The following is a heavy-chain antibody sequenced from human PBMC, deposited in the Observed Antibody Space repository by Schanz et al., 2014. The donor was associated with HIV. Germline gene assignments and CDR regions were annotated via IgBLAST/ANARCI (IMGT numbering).Heavy chain of an antibody. V-gene: IGHV1-2*02. Sequence: QLPLAQSGAEVKKPGSSVKLSCKASGGPFSSHALSWVRQAPGQGLEWMGWINPNSGGTNSAQKFQGRVTMSMDTSISTAYMEVRSLRSDDTALYFCARDLVDSSTWYDAFDIWGQGTKVTVSS. D-gene: IGHD6-13*01. CDR3: ARDLVDSSTWYDAFDI. CDR1: GGPFSSHA. J-gene: IGHJ3*02. CDR2: INPNSGGT.